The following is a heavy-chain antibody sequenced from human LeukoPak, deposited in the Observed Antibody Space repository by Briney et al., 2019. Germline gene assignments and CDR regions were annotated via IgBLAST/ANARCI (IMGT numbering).Heavy chain of an antibody. CDR1: GGSTSSYY. V-gene: IGHV4-59*01. CDR2: IYYSGST. D-gene: IGHD3-22*01. J-gene: IGHJ4*02. Sequence: SETLSLTCTVSGGSTSSYYWSWIRQPPGKGLEWIGYIYYSGSTNYNPSLKSRVTISVDTSKNQFSLKLSSVTAADTAVYYCAREARRYYYDSSGYYYEYYFDYWGQGTLVTVSS. CDR3: AREARRYYYDSSGYYYEYYFDY.